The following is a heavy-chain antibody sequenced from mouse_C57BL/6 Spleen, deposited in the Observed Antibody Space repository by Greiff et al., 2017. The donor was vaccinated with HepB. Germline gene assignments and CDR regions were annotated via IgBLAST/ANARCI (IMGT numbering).Heavy chain of an antibody. CDR1: GFTFSSYA. V-gene: IGHV5-4*03. J-gene: IGHJ2*01. CDR3: ARGGYDYDENYFDY. Sequence: EVMLVESGGGLVKPGGSLKLSCAASGFTFSSYAMSWVRQTPEKRLEWVATISDGGSYTYYPDNVKGRFTISRDNAKNNLYLQMSHLKSEDTARYYCARGGYDYDENYFDYWGQGTTLTVSS. D-gene: IGHD2-4*01. CDR2: ISDGGSYT.